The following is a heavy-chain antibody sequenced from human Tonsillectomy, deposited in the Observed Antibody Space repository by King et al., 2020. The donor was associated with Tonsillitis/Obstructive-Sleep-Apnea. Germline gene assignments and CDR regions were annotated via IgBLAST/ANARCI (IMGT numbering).Heavy chain of an antibody. D-gene: IGHD5-24*01. V-gene: IGHV5-51*03. CDR1: GYSFTTYW. Sequence: VQLVQSGAEVKKPGESLKISCKGSGYSFTTYWIARVRQMPGKGLEWRGIIYPGDSDTRYSPSFPRHVTMSADKSISTSYLQWSSLKATDRAMYYCARASEMSTINSPYDYWGQGTPLTVPS. CDR3: ARASEMSTINSPYDY. CDR2: IYPGDSDT. J-gene: IGHJ4*02.